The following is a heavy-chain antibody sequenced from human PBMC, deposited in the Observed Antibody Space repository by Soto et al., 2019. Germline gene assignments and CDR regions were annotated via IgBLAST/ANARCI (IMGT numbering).Heavy chain of an antibody. CDR3: AKSPYYYDSSGYYYVAPQFDY. CDR2: ISGSGGST. Sequence: LRLSCAASGFTFSSYAMSWVRQAPGKGLEWVSAISGSGGSTYYADSVKGRFTISRDNSKNTLYLQMNSLRAEDTAVYYCAKSPYYYDSSGYYYVAPQFDYWGQGTLVTVSS. J-gene: IGHJ4*02. CDR1: GFTFSSYA. D-gene: IGHD3-22*01. V-gene: IGHV3-23*01.